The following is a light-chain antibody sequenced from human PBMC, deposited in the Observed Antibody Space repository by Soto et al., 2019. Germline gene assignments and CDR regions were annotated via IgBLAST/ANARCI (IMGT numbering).Light chain of an antibody. CDR3: NSYATGSTRV. CDR2: EVS. CDR1: SSDIGDYDY. Sequence: QSVQAQPASVSGSPGQSITISCTGSSSDIGDYDYVSWYQQHPGKAPKVLISEVSNRPSGVSNRFSGSKSGNTASLTISGLQAEDEADYYCNSYATGSTRVFGTGTKVTVL. J-gene: IGLJ1*01. V-gene: IGLV2-14*01.